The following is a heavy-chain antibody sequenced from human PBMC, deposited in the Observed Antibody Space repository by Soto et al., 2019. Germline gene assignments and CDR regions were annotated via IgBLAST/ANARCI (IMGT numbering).Heavy chain of an antibody. D-gene: IGHD2-21*02. CDR2: ISYDGSNK. V-gene: IGHV3-30*18. CDR3: AKELAYCGGDCYPNPLDY. CDR1: GFTFSSYG. Sequence: GGSLRLSCAASGFTFSSYGMHWVRQAPGKGLEWVAVISYDGSNKYYADSVKGRFTISRDNSKNTLYLQMNSLRAEDTAVYYCAKELAYCGGDCYPNPLDYWGKGTLVTVSS. J-gene: IGHJ4*02.